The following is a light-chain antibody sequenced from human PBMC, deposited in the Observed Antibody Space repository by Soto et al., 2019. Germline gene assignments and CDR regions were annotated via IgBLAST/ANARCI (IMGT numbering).Light chain of an antibody. Sequence: EIVLTHAPATLSLSPGERATLSCRASQSVSSYLAWYQQKPGQAPRLLIYDASNRATGIPARFSGSGSGTDSTLTISSLEPEDFAVYYCQQRSNWITFGQGTRLEIK. CDR3: QQRSNWIT. CDR2: DAS. V-gene: IGKV3-11*01. CDR1: QSVSSY. J-gene: IGKJ5*01.